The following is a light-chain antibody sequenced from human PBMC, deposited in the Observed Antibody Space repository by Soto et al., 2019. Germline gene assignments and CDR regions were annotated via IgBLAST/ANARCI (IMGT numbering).Light chain of an antibody. CDR2: DAS. CDR1: QSVSSRW. J-gene: IGKJ4*01. CDR3: QQRSNWPTLT. V-gene: IGKV3-11*01. Sequence: EIVLTQSPGTLSLSPGERATLSCRASQSVSSRWLAWYQQKPGQAPRLLIYDASNRANGIPARFSGSGSGTDLTLTISSLEPEDFAVYDCQQRSNWPTLTFGGGTKVDI.